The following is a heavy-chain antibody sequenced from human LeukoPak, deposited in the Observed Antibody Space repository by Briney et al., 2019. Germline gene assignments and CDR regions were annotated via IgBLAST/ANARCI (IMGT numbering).Heavy chain of an antibody. Sequence: PGGSLRLSCAASGFTVSSNYMSWVRQAPGKGLEWVSVIYSGGSTYYADSVKGRFTISRDNSENTLYLQMNSLRAEDTAVYSCAKDLSRLYYYYGMDVWGQGTTVTVSS. J-gene: IGHJ6*02. CDR2: IYSGGST. V-gene: IGHV3-53*01. CDR3: AKDLSRLYYYYGMDV. CDR1: GFTVSSNY.